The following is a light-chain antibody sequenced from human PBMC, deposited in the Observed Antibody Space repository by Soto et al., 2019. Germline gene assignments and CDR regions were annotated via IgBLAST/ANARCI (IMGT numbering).Light chain of an antibody. J-gene: IGKJ1*01. CDR1: QSIDSW. CDR3: QQYSNYSAGT. CDR2: EAS. Sequence: DIQMTQSPSTLSASVGDRVTITCRASQSIDSWLAWYQQKPGKTPNLLLYEASSLESGVPSRFSGSGSWTEFTLTISSLQPDDFATYYCQQYSNYSAGTFGQGTKVEIK. V-gene: IGKV1-5*03.